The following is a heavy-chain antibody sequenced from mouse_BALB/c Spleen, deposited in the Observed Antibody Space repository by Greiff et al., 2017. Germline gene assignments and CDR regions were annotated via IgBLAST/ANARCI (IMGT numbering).Heavy chain of an antibody. Sequence: QVQLQQSAAELARPGASVKMSCKASGYTFTSYTMHWVKQRPGQGLEWIGYINPSSGFTEYNQKFKDKTTLTADKSSSTAYMQLSSLTSEDSAVYYCARRRIIYYGRGGFAYWGQGTLVTVSA. D-gene: IGHD1-1*01. V-gene: IGHV1-4*02. CDR1: GYTFTSYT. CDR2: INPSSGFT. CDR3: ARRRIIYYGRGGFAY. J-gene: IGHJ3*01.